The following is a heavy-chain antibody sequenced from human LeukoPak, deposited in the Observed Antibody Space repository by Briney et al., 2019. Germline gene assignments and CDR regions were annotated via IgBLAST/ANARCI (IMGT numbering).Heavy chain of an antibody. V-gene: IGHV3-74*01. CDR1: RFNVNNYW. D-gene: IGHD4-11*01. CDR3: VKDFGSNSDS. CDR2: INEDGRVT. J-gene: IGHJ4*02. Sequence: SGGSLRLSCAASRFNVNNYWMHWIRQAPGKGLVWVSRINEDGRVTNYAGSVRGRFTIFRDSVKNTLHLQMNSLRAEDTAVYYCVKDFGSNSDSWGQGTLVTVSS.